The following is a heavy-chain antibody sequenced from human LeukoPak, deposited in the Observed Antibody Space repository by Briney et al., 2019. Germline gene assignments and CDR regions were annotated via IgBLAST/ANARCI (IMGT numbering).Heavy chain of an antibody. CDR3: ASYRRGLYYFDY. Sequence: ASVKVSCTASGYTFTSYDINWVRQATGQGLEWMGWMNPNSGNTGYAQKFQGRVTITRNTSISTAYMELSSLRSEDTAVYYCASYRRGLYYFDYWGQGTLVTVSS. D-gene: IGHD3-16*02. CDR2: MNPNSGNT. CDR1: GYTFTSYD. V-gene: IGHV1-8*03. J-gene: IGHJ4*02.